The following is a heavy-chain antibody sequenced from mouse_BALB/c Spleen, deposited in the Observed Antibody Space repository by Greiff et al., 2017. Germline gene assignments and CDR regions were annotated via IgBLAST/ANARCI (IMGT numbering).Heavy chain of an antibody. CDR3: VRDVYGNYPFAY. Sequence: QVQLKESGPGLVAPSQSLSITCTVSGFSLTSYDISWIRQPPGKGLEWLGVIWTGGGTNYNSAFMSRLSISKDNSKSQVFLKMNSLQTDDTAIYYCVRDVYGNYPFAYWGQGTLVTVSA. CDR2: IWTGGGT. J-gene: IGHJ3*01. D-gene: IGHD2-1*01. V-gene: IGHV2-9-2*01. CDR1: GFSLTSYD.